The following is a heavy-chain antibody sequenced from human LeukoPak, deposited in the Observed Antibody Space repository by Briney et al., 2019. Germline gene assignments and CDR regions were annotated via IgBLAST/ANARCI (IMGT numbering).Heavy chain of an antibody. CDR2: IYYRVTS. CDR3: ARGLRFGAGFDY. CDR1: GDSISTYY. V-gene: IGHV4-59*01. J-gene: IGHJ4*02. D-gene: IGHD3-10*01. Sequence: SETLSLTCTVSGDSISTYYWSWIRQPPGKGLEWIGYIYYRVTSDYNPSLKSRVTMSVDMSTRQISLKLSSVTAADTAVYYCARGLRFGAGFDYWGQGTLVTVSS.